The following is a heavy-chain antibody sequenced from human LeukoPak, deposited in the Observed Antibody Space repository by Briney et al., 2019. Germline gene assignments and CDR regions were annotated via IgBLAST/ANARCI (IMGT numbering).Heavy chain of an antibody. CDR2: IHHSGST. CDR3: ATVPLTGDDAFDI. Sequence: SETLSLTCTVSGYSISSGYYWDWIRQSPGKGLEWIGSIHHSGSTYYNASLKSRITISIDTSKNQFSLNLRSVTAADTAVYYCATVPLTGDDAFDIWGQGTMVTVSS. D-gene: IGHD7-27*01. V-gene: IGHV4-38-2*02. CDR1: GYSISSGYY. J-gene: IGHJ3*02.